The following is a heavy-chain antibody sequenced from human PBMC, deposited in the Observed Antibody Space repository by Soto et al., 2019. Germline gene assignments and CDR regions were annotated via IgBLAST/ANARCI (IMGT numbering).Heavy chain of an antibody. J-gene: IGHJ4*02. D-gene: IGHD3-16*01. CDR2: VSATGGST. CDR1: GFTFSSYA. Sequence: GGSLRLSCAASGFTFSSYAMSWVRQAPGKGLEWVSLVSATGGSTYYADSVKGRFTISRDNSRNTVYLQMNSLRADDTAVYYCAKDRLAGGFDYWGQGTLVTVSS. CDR3: AKDRLAGGFDY. V-gene: IGHV3-23*01.